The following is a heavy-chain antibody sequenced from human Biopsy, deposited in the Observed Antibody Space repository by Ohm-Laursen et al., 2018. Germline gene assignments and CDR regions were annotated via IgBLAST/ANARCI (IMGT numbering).Heavy chain of an antibody. D-gene: IGHD1-1*01. CDR2: ISPSGATT. CDR1: GNTFATYH. V-gene: IGHV1-46*01. CDR3: ARAGGGAEGPAADDDGRDG. J-gene: IGHJ6*02. Sequence: ASVNVSCKASGNTFATYHIHWVRQAPGQVLEWMGVISPSGATTSFSQKFQGRSTMTRDTSTGTGYRDLNSRGAEDTAGYYCARAGGGAEGPAADDDGRDGWGPGTTGTVS.